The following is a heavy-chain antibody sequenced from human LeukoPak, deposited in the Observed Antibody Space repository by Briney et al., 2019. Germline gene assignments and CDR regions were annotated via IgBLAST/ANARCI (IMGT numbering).Heavy chain of an antibody. D-gene: IGHD6-13*01. J-gene: IGHJ4*02. Sequence: ASVKVSRKASRYTFTGYYIHCVRQAPGQGREWMGWINPNNGGTNSAQKFQGRVTMTRDTSISTAYVELSRLRSDDTAVYYCARAAAAGDVFDYWGQGTLVTVSS. CDR3: ARAAAAGDVFDY. CDR1: RYTFTGYY. V-gene: IGHV1-2*02. CDR2: INPNNGGT.